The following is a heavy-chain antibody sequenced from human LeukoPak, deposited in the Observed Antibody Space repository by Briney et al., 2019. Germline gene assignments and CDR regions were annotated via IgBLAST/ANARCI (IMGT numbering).Heavy chain of an antibody. Sequence: PGGSLRLSCAASGFTFSSFWMSWVRQAPGKGLEWVANIKKDGSQKYYVDSVEGRFTISRDNAKNLLYLQMDSLRVDDTAVYYCTRVFGGYDVSDYWGQGTLVTVSS. V-gene: IGHV3-7*03. CDR3: TRVFGGYDVSDY. CDR2: IKKDGSQK. J-gene: IGHJ4*02. CDR1: GFTFSSFW. D-gene: IGHD3-3*01.